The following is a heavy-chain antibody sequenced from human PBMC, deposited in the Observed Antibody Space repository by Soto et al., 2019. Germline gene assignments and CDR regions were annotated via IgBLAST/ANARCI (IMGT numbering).Heavy chain of an antibody. Sequence: PSETLSLTCTVSGASVSSGSYYWSWIRQPPGKGLEWIGHIYYSGSTSYNPSLKSRVTMSVDTSKNQFSLKLTSVTAADTAVYYCAKVGPQWLIPDGGXYWGQGTLVTVSS. V-gene: IGHV4-61*01. CDR3: AKVGPQWLIPDGGXY. D-gene: IGHD6-19*01. J-gene: IGHJ4*02. CDR1: GASVSSGSYY. CDR2: IYYSGST.